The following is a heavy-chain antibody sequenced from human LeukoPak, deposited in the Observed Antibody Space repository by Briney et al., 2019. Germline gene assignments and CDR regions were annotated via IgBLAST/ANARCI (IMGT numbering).Heavy chain of an antibody. J-gene: IGHJ3*02. V-gene: IGHV5-51*01. D-gene: IGHD4-17*01. CDR3: ARPEEHGDYVHDAFDI. Sequence: GESLKISCKASGYRFTSYWIGWVRQMPGKGLEWMGIIYPGDSDTRYSPSFQGQVTISADRSISTAYLQWSSLKASDTAMYYCARPEEHGDYVHDAFDIWGQGTMVTVSS. CDR2: IYPGDSDT. CDR1: GYRFTSYW.